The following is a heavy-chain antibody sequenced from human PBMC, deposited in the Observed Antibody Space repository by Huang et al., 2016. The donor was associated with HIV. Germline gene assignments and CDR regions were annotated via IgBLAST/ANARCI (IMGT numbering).Heavy chain of an antibody. Sequence: QVQLVESGGGVVQPGTSLRLFCAASGFTFSNYAMNWVRQAPGKGLEWVAVISNEVSTKYSADSVKGRFTISRDNSKNTVYLQMNSLRAEDTAVYYCARSEPSRYYFDYWGQGTLVTVSS. CDR3: ARSEPSRYYFDY. V-gene: IGHV3-30-3*01. CDR2: ISNEVSTK. J-gene: IGHJ4*02. CDR1: GFTFSNYA.